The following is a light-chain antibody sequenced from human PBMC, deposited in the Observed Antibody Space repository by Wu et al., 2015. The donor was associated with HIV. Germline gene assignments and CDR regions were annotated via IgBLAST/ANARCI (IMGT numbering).Light chain of an antibody. CDR1: QSISNY. V-gene: IGKV1-39*01. CDR3: QQSYSTPYT. CDR2: ATS. J-gene: IGKJ2*01. Sequence: DIRMTQSPSSLSASVGDRVTITCRASQSISNYLNWYQQKPGKAPKLLIYATSTLQSGVPSKFSGSGSGTDFTLTISSLQPEDFATYYCQQSYSTPYTFGQGTKAWRSN.